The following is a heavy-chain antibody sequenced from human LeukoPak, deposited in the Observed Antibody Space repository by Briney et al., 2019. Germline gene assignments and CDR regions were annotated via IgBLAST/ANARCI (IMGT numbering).Heavy chain of an antibody. J-gene: IGHJ6*02. CDR3: ARDRDILVNGMDV. D-gene: IGHD2-2*01. CDR2: ISGRADRT. CDR1: GFTFSSYA. V-gene: IGHV3-23*01. Sequence: PGGSLRLSCAASGFTFSSYAMSWVRQVPGKGLEWVSAISGRADRTYYADSVKGRFTISRDNAKNTLYLQMNSLRAEDTAVYYCARDRDILVNGMDVWGQGTTVTVSS.